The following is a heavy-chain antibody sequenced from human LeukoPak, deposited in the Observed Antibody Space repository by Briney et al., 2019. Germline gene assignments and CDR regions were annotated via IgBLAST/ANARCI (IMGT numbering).Heavy chain of an antibody. CDR3: ARSIAVAGTGGYYFDY. V-gene: IGHV4-34*01. Sequence: SETLSLTCAVYGGSFSGYYWSWIRQPPGKGLEWIGEINHGGSTNYNPSLKSRVTISVDTSKNQFSLKLSSVTAADTAVHYCARSIAVAGTGGYYFDYWGQGTLVTVSS. J-gene: IGHJ4*02. CDR2: INHGGST. D-gene: IGHD6-19*01. CDR1: GGSFSGYY.